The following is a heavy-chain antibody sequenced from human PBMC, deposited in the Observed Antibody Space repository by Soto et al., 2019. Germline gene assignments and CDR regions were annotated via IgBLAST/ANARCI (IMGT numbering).Heavy chain of an antibody. D-gene: IGHD3-22*01. V-gene: IGHV1-69*02. Sequence: QVQLVQSGAEVKKPGSSVKVSCKASGGTFSSYTISWVRQAPGQGLEWMGRIIPILGIANYAQKFQGRVTITADKSTSTAYMELSSLRSEDTAVYYCARAGMGRVESADSSGYYGDWGQGTLVTVSS. CDR3: ARAGMGRVESADSSGYYGD. CDR2: IIPILGIA. CDR1: GGTFSSYT. J-gene: IGHJ4*02.